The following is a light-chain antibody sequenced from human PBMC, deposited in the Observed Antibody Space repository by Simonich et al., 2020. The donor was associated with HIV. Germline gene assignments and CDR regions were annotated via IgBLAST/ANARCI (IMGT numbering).Light chain of an antibody. V-gene: IGKV1-39*01. CDR1: QRISSY. CDR2: AAS. CDR3: QQIYSTPLT. J-gene: IGKJ4*01. Sequence: DIQMTQSPSSLSASVGDRVTITCRASQRISSYLNWYHQKPGKAPKLLIYAASSLQSGVPSRFSGSGSGTDFALTISSLQPEDFATYFCQQIYSTPLTFGGGTKLEIK.